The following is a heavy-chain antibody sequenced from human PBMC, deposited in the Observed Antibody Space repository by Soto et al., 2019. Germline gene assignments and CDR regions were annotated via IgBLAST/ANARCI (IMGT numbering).Heavy chain of an antibody. Sequence: SETLSLTSAFYGGSFSVHSWTWIRQSPGKGLEWIGDINHSGRVNYSPSLKSRVTISLDTSKNQFSLTLSAVTAADTAMYYCSTRAYDTNGYYRFDPWGQGTLVTVSS. CDR2: INHSGRV. V-gene: IGHV4-34*01. J-gene: IGHJ5*01. CDR3: STRAYDTNGYYRFDP. CDR1: GGSFSVHS. D-gene: IGHD3-22*01.